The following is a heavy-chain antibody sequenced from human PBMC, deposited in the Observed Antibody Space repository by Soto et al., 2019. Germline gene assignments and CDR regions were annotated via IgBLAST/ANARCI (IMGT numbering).Heavy chain of an antibody. CDR1: GGSFSCYY. Sequence: SETLSLTCAVYGGSFSCYYWSWIRQPPGKGLEWIGEINHSGSTNYNPSLKSRVTISVDTSKNQFSLKLSSVTAADTAVYYCARGGYCSGGSCYSDKNWFDPWGQGTLVTVSS. V-gene: IGHV4-34*01. J-gene: IGHJ5*02. CDR3: ARGGYCSGGSCYSDKNWFDP. D-gene: IGHD2-15*01. CDR2: INHSGST.